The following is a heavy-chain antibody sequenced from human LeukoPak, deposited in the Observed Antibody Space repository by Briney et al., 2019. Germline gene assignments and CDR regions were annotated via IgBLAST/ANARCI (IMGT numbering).Heavy chain of an antibody. J-gene: IGHJ5*02. Sequence: SVKVSCKASGGTFNSHVISWLRQAPGQGLEWMGGIIPVFGTASYAEKFQGRVTITTDESTTTAYMEMSSLTSEDTAVYYCARGYYYGSESYWHTKWFDPWGQGTLVTVSS. CDR3: ARGYYYGSESYWHTKWFDP. CDR2: IIPVFGTA. CDR1: GGTFNSHV. D-gene: IGHD3-10*01. V-gene: IGHV1-69*05.